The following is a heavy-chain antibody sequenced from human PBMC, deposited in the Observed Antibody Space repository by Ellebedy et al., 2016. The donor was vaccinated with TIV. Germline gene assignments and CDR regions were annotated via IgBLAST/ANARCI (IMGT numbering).Heavy chain of an antibody. CDR3: ARSLLIFSFDKCYFDL. CDR2: IFDTGDT. CDR1: GGSISGSDYY. J-gene: IGHJ2*01. V-gene: IGHV4-39*01. Sequence: GSLRLSCTVSGGSISGSDYYWGWIRQPPGKGLEWIGNIFDTGDTYYNPSLKSRVTISVDTSKNQVSLNLTSVTAADTALYYCARSLLIFSFDKCYFDLWGRGTLVTVSS. D-gene: IGHD3/OR15-3a*01.